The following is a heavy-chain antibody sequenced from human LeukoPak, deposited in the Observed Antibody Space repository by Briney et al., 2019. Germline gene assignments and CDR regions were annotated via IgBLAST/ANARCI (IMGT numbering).Heavy chain of an antibody. CDR3: IVFGDSNH. Sequence: GGSLRLSCSASGLTGSHNYVSWVRQAPGKGLEWVSAIHTSGDTCYADSVKGRFTISRDTSKNTLYLKINSLRVEDTAVYYCIVFGDSNHWGQGTLVTVSS. J-gene: IGHJ5*02. V-gene: IGHV3-53*01. D-gene: IGHD4-17*01. CDR1: GLTGSHNY. CDR2: IHTSGDT.